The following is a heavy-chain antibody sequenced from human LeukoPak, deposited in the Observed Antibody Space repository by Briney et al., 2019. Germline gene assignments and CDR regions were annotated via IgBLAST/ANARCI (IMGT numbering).Heavy chain of an antibody. V-gene: IGHV3-64*01. D-gene: IGHD5-18*01. CDR2: ISSNGGST. Sequence: QPGGSLRLSCAASGFTFSSYAMHWVRQAPGKGLEYVSAISSNGGSTYYANSVKGRFTISRDNSKYTLYLQMGSLRAEDMAVYYCARGIKVDTFYYFDYWGQGTLVTVSS. CDR3: ARGIKVDTFYYFDY. J-gene: IGHJ4*02. CDR1: GFTFSSYA.